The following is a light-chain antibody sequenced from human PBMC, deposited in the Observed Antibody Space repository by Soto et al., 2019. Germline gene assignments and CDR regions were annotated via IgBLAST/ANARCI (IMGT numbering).Light chain of an antibody. CDR1: SSNIGAGYD. Sequence: SVLTQPPSVSGAPGQRVTISCTGSSSNIGAGYDVHWYQQLPGKAPKLLIYGNDNRPSGVPERFSGSKSGTSASLAITGLRADDEADYYCQSYGSSPSANFVFGTGTKATVL. CDR3: QSYGSSPSANFV. J-gene: IGLJ1*01. V-gene: IGLV1-40*01. CDR2: GND.